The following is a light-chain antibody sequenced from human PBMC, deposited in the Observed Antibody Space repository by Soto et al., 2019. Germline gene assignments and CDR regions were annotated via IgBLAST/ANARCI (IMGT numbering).Light chain of an antibody. CDR1: QGISSA. CDR3: QQFNNYAYT. Sequence: AIQLTQSPSSLSASVGDRVTITCRASQGISSALAWYQQKPGKAPKLLIYDASSLESGVPSRFSGSGSGTDFTLTISNLQPEDFATYYCQQFNNYAYTFGQGTKLEIK. J-gene: IGKJ2*01. CDR2: DAS. V-gene: IGKV1D-13*01.